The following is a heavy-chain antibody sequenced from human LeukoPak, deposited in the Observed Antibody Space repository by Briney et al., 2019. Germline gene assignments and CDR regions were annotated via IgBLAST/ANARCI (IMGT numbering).Heavy chain of an antibody. J-gene: IGHJ3*02. CDR2: IKQDGSEK. D-gene: IGHD3-22*01. CDR1: GFTFSSYW. Sequence: GGSLRLSCAASGFTFSSYWMSWVRQAPGKGLEWVANIKQDGSEKYYVDSVKGRFTISRDNAKNSLYLQMNSLRAEDTAVYYCAKDPRWYYYDSSGYSVDAFDIWGQGTMVTVSS. V-gene: IGHV3-7*01. CDR3: AKDPRWYYYDSSGYSVDAFDI.